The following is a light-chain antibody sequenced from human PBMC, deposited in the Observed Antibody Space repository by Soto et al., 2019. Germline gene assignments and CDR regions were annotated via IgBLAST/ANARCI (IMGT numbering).Light chain of an antibody. CDR1: QSVLYSSNNKNY. CDR2: WAS. CDR3: QQYYSTPR. J-gene: IGKJ3*01. Sequence: DIVMTQSPDSLDVSLGERATINCKSSQSVLYSSNNKNYLAWYQQKPGQPPKLLIYWASTRESGVPDRFSGSGSGTDFTLTISSLQAEDVAVYYCQQYYSTPRFGPGTKVDIK. V-gene: IGKV4-1*01.